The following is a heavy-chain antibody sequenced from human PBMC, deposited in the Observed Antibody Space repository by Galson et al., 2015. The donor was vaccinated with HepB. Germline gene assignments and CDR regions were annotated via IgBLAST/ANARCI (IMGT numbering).Heavy chain of an antibody. CDR2: VSYDGSSK. J-gene: IGHJ4*02. CDR3: ARYGSGSYNRDPFDY. V-gene: IGHV3-30-3*01. CDR1: GFSFSSYG. D-gene: IGHD3-10*01. Sequence: SLRLSCAASGFSFSSYGINWVRQAPGKGLEWVAIVSYDGSSKYYADSVKGRFTVSRDNSKNTAYLQMDSLRTEDTAMYYCARYGSGSYNRDPFDYWGQGTLVTVSS.